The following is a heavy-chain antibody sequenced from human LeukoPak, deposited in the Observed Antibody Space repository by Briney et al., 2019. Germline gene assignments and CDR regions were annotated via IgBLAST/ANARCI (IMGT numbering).Heavy chain of an antibody. J-gene: IGHJ6*02. CDR3: AGGWIDGMDV. D-gene: IGHD5-12*01. V-gene: IGHV3-48*03. Sequence: GGSLRLFCAASGFTFSSYEMNWVRRAPGKGWEWRSDIRSSGSTIYYAESVKGRFTIPRDNAKNSLYLQMNSLRAEDTAVYYCAGGWIDGMDVWGQGTTVTVSS. CDR1: GFTFSSYE. CDR2: IRSSGSTI.